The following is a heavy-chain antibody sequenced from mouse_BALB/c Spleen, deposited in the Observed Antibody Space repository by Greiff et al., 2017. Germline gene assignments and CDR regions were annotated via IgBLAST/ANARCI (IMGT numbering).Heavy chain of an antibody. CDR3: ARRECLYAMDY. CDR2: ISSGGSYT. J-gene: IGHJ4*01. V-gene: IGHV5-6*02. Sequence: EVKVVESGGDLVKPGGSLKLSCAASGFTFSSYGMSWVRQTPDKRLEWVATISSGGSYTYYPDSVKGRFTISRDNAKNTLYLQMSSLKSEDTAMYFCARRECLYAMDYWGQGTSVTVSA. CDR1: GFTFSSYG.